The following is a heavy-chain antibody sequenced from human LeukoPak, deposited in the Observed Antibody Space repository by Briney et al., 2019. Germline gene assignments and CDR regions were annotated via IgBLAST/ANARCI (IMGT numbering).Heavy chain of an antibody. D-gene: IGHD3-3*01. CDR2: IYTSGST. Sequence: SETLSLTCTVSGGSISSYYWSWIRQPAGKGLEWIGRIYTSGSTNYNPSLKSRVTMSVDTSKNQFSLKLSSVTAADTAVYYCAREVAYYDFWSGYSELLYNYHFDYWGQGTLVTVSS. CDR3: AREVAYYDFWSGYSELLYNYHFDY. V-gene: IGHV4-4*07. CDR1: GGSISSYY. J-gene: IGHJ4*02.